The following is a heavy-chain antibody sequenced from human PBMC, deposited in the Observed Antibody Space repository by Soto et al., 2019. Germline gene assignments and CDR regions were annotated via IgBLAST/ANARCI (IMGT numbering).Heavy chain of an antibody. V-gene: IGHV4-34*01. J-gene: IGHJ1*01. CDR1: DGSFSGYY. CDR2: INHSGST. Sequence: SETLSVTCAVVDGSFSGYYWSRIRQNPGKGLEWIGEINHSGSTNYNPSLKSRVTISVDTSKNQFSLKLSSVTAADTAVYYCAIDKFPAMVRGVNVGFEHWGQGTFLTVPS. D-gene: IGHD3-10*01. CDR3: AIDKFPAMVRGVNVGFEH.